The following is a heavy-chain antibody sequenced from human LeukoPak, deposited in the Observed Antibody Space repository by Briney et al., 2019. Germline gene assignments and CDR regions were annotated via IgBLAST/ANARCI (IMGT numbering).Heavy chain of an antibody. CDR1: GYSFTSYW. D-gene: IGHD6-13*01. Sequence: GESLKISCKGSGYSFTSYWIGWVRQMPGKGLEWMEIIYPGDSDTRYSPSFQGQVAISADKSISTAYLQWSSLKASDTAMYYCARHDSRASIAAAGIYYWGQGTLVTVSS. V-gene: IGHV5-51*01. CDR2: IYPGDSDT. CDR3: ARHDSRASIAAAGIYY. J-gene: IGHJ4*02.